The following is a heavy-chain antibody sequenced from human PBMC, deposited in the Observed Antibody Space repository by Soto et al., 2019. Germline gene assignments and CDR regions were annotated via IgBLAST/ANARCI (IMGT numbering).Heavy chain of an antibody. D-gene: IGHD3-22*01. CDR3: ARQTGTYDSSGYGWLDP. J-gene: IGHJ5*02. CDR1: GYSFTSYR. V-gene: IGHV5-51*01. Sequence: PGESLKISGKGSGYSFTSYRIGWVRQMPGKGLEWMGIIYPGDSDTRYSPSFQGQVTISADKSISTAYLQWSSLKASDTAMYYCARQTGTYDSSGYGWLDPWGQGTLVTVSS. CDR2: IYPGDSDT.